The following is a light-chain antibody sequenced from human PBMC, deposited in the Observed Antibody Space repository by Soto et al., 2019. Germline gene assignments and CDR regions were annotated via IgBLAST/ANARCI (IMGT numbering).Light chain of an antibody. CDR2: GES. J-gene: IGKJ1*01. Sequence: EILLTHAPGTLSFSAVAIAILSGNSSQNVSSSYLAWYKQKPGQDPRIIIYGESSRATGIKDRFSGSGSGKDFTLTIRRMEPEDFEAYYCKQYGSSHRKCGHGT. CDR3: KQYGSSHRK. V-gene: IGKV3-20*01. CDR1: QNVSSSY.